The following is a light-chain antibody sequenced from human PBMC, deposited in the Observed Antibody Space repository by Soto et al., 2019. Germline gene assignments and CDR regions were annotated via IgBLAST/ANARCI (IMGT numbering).Light chain of an antibody. V-gene: IGKV3-11*01. CDR1: HCVSSY. J-gene: IGKJ1*01. CDR3: HQRQSWPRT. Sequence: EIVLTQSPATLSFSPMERATLSCRAGHCVSSYLAWYQQKPGQAPRLLVYLASKRAACVPARFSGSGSRTDFTLTISDVEPEDGAVNSCHQRQSWPRTFGKGTKVDIK. CDR2: LAS.